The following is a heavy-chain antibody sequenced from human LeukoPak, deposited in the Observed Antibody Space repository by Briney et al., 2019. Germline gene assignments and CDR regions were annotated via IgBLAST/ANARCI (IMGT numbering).Heavy chain of an antibody. D-gene: IGHD1-26*01. CDR2: FDPEDGET. J-gene: IGHJ4*02. Sequence: GASVKVSCKVSGYTLTELSMHWVRQAPGKGLEWMGGFDPEDGETIYAQKFQGRVTITADKSTSTAYMELSSLRSEDTAVYYCASSGGSYRFFDYWGQGTLVTVSS. V-gene: IGHV1-24*01. CDR1: GYTLTELS. CDR3: ASSGGSYRFFDY.